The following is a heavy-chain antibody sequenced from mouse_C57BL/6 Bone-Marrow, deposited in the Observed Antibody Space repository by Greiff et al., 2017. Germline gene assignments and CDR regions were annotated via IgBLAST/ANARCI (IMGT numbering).Heavy chain of an antibody. D-gene: IGHD2-4*01. CDR1: GYTFTDYY. V-gene: IGHV1-26*01. Sequence: VQLQQSGPELVKPGASVKISCKASGYTFTDYYMNWVKQSHGKSLEWIGDINPNNGGTSYNQKFKGKATLTVDKSSSTAYMELRSLTSEDSAVYYCARCYDYDPYYAMDYWGQGTSVTVSS. CDR3: ARCYDYDPYYAMDY. CDR2: INPNNGGT. J-gene: IGHJ4*01.